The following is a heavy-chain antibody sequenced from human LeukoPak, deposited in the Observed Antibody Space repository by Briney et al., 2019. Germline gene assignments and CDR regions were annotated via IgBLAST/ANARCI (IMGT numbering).Heavy chain of an antibody. CDR1: GFTLSSYW. V-gene: IGHV3-7*01. CDR2: VNHDGRIK. Sequence: GGSLRLSCAASGFTLSSYWMTWVRQAPGKGLEWVANVNHDGRIKNYLASVKDRFTISRDNTKNSLYLQMNSLRAEDTALYYCARVDFWSGGNYWGQGTLVTVSS. J-gene: IGHJ4*02. CDR3: ARVDFWSGGNY. D-gene: IGHD3-3*01.